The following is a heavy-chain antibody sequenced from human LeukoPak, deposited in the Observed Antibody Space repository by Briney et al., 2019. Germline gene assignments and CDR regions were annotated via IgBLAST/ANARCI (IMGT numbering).Heavy chain of an antibody. J-gene: IGHJ4*02. CDR2: ISAYNGNT. Sequence: ASVKVSCKASGYTFTCYGISWVRQAPGQGLEWMGWISAYNGNTNYAQKLQGRVTMTTDTSTSTAYMELRSLRSDDTAVYYCARFNYGDFTVDYWGQGTLVTVSS. CDR1: GYTFTCYG. V-gene: IGHV1-18*01. D-gene: IGHD4-17*01. CDR3: ARFNYGDFTVDY.